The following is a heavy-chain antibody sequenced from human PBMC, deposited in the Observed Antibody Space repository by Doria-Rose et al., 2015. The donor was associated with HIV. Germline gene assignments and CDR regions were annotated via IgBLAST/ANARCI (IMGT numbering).Heavy chain of an antibody. V-gene: IGHV4-59*01. CDR2: IFYTGST. D-gene: IGHD1-26*01. Sequence: QVQLQESGPGLVKPSETLSLNCSVSGGSISHYYWSWIRQPPGKGLEYIGDIFYTGSTNYSPSLKSRVSISIDTSKNKFSLRLSSVTAADTAVYCCARVLSGTYDYWGQGTLVTVSS. CDR1: GGSISHYY. J-gene: IGHJ4*02. CDR3: ARVLSGTYDY.